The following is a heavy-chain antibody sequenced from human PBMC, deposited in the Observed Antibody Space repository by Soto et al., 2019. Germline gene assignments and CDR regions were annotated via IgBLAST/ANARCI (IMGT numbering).Heavy chain of an antibody. V-gene: IGHV3-33*01. J-gene: IGHJ5*02. CDR1: GFTFSSYG. CDR2: IWYDGSNK. Sequence: QVQLVESGGGVVQPGRSLRLSCAASGFTFSSYGMHWVRQAPGKGLEWVAVIWYDGSNKYYADSVKGRFTISRDNSKNXLXXQMNSLRAEDTAVYYCARDRGYCSGGSCYSGWFDPWGQGTLVTVSS. CDR3: ARDRGYCSGGSCYSGWFDP. D-gene: IGHD2-15*01.